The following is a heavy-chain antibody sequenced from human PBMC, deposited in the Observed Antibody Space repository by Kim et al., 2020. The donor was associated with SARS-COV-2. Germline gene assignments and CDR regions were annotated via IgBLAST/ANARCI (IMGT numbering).Heavy chain of an antibody. CDR3: ASAQKYGPYYFDY. J-gene: IGHJ4*02. Sequence: GESLKISCKGSGYKFTSYWIGWVRQTPGKGLEWMGIIFPGDSDTRYSPSFQGQVTISADKSINTAYVQWSSLKASDTAMYYCASAQKYGPYYFDYWGQGTLVTVSS. CDR1: GYKFTSYW. CDR2: IFPGDSDT. V-gene: IGHV5-51*01. D-gene: IGHD3-10*01.